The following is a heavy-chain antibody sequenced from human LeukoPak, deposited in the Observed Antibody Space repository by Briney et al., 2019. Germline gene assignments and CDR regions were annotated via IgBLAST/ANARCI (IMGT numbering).Heavy chain of an antibody. CDR1: GFTFSNAW. V-gene: IGHV3-15*01. CDR2: IKSKTDGGTT. J-gene: IGHJ4*02. D-gene: IGHD5-24*01. CDR3: TTERDGFLDY. Sequence: GGSLRLSCAASGFTFSNAWMSWVRQAPGKRLEWVGRIKSKTDGGTTDYVAPVKGRFTISREDSKNTLYLQMDSLKTEDTAVYYCTTERDGFLDYWGQGTLVTVSS.